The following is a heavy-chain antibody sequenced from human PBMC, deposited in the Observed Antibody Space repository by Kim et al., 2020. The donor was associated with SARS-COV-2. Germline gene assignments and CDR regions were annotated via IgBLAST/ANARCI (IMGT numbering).Heavy chain of an antibody. D-gene: IGHD5-12*01. CDR3: ARDTTGGYSGYDSEYYFDY. J-gene: IGHJ4*02. Sequence: SRVTISVDKSKNQFSLKLSSVTAADTAVYYCARDTTGGYSGYDSEYYFDYWGQGTLVTVSS. V-gene: IGHV4-4*02.